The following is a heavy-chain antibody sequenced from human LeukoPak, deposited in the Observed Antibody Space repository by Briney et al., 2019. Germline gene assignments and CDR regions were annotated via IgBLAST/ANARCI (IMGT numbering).Heavy chain of an antibody. D-gene: IGHD1-1*01. CDR1: GGSISSSSYY. J-gene: IGHJ6*03. CDR3: ARDRPTIGTDYYYYMDV. V-gene: IGHV4-39*07. Sequence: SETLSLTCTVSGGSISSSSYYWGWIRQPPGKGLEWIGSIYYSGSTYYNPSLKSRVTISVDTSKNQFSLKLSSVTAADTAVYYCARDRPTIGTDYYYYMDVWGKGTTVTVSS. CDR2: IYYSGST.